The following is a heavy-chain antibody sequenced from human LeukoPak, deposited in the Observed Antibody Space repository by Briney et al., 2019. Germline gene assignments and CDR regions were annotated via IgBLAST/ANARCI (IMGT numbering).Heavy chain of an antibody. V-gene: IGHV3-11*01. J-gene: IGHJ6*02. CDR1: GFTFSDYY. CDR3: ARDGAGPYYYYGMDV. Sequence: GGSLRLSCAASGFTFSDYYMSWIRQAPGKGLEWVSYISRSGNSIYYADSVKGRFTISRDNAKNSLYLQMNSLRAEDTAVYYCARDGAGPYYYYGMDVWGQGTTVTVSS. CDR2: ISRSGNSI. D-gene: IGHD6-19*01.